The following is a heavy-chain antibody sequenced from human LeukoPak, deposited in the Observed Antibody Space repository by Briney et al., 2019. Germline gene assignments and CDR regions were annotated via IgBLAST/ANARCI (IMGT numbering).Heavy chain of an antibody. J-gene: IGHJ2*01. CDR3: AKDREDSAMISGVFDL. CDR1: GFTFTSYA. CDR2: ISGSGGHT. V-gene: IGHV3-23*01. Sequence: GGSLRLSCEASGFTFTSYAMTWVRQAPGKGLKWVSGISGSGGHTYNADSVEGRFIISRDNSKNTVSLQLSSLRVEDTAVYFCAKDREDSAMISGVFDLWGRGTLVTVSS. D-gene: IGHD5-18*01.